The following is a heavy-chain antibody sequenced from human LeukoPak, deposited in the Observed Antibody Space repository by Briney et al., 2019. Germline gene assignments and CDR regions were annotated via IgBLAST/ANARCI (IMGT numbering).Heavy chain of an antibody. J-gene: IGHJ4*02. CDR2: IYSGGST. V-gene: IGHV4-31*03. CDR1: GVSISSGGHY. D-gene: IGHD1-26*01. Sequence: SETLSLTCTVSGVSISSGGHYWSWIRQHPGEGLEWIGYIYSGGSTYHNPSLNSRVTISRDTSSNQFSLNLRSVTAADAAVYYCARDPGFDGTYSYFFAFWGQGALVTVSS. CDR3: ARDPGFDGTYSYFFAF.